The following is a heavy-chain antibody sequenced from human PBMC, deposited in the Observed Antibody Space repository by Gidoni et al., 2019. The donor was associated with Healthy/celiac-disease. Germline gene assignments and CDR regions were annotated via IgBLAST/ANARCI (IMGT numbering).Heavy chain of an antibody. J-gene: IGHJ3*02. D-gene: IGHD6-6*01. V-gene: IGHV3-23*01. Sequence: EVQLLESGGGLVQPGGSLRLSCAASGFTFSSYAMSWVRQAPGKGLEWVSAISGSGGSTYYADSVKGRFTISRDNSKNTLYLQMNSLRAEDTAVYYCAKVTLGYSSSPDAFDIWGQGRMVTVSS. CDR2: ISGSGGST. CDR1: GFTFSSYA. CDR3: AKVTLGYSSSPDAFDI.